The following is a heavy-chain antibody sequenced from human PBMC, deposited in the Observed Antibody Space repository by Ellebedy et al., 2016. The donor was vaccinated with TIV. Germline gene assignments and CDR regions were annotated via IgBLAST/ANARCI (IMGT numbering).Heavy chain of an antibody. Sequence: GESLKISCAASGFTFSSYSMNWVRQAPGKGLEWVAVMSYDGRIKYYADSVKGRFTISRDISKNTLYLQMNSLRAEDTAVYYCAKVRSIGALYDAFDIWGQGTMVTVSS. CDR2: MSYDGRIK. CDR3: AKVRSIGALYDAFDI. J-gene: IGHJ3*02. D-gene: IGHD6-6*01. CDR1: GFTFSSYS. V-gene: IGHV3-30*18.